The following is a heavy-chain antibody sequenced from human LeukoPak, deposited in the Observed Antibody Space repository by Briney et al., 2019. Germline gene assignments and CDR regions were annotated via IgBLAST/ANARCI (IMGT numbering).Heavy chain of an antibody. Sequence: PGGSLRLSCAASGFTFSSYSMNWVRQAPGKGLEWVSSISSSSSYIYYADSVKGRFTISRDNAKNTLYLQMNSLRAEDTAVYYCARVGWGSSAPSLMDVWGKGTTVTVSS. D-gene: IGHD6-19*01. J-gene: IGHJ6*03. V-gene: IGHV3-21*04. CDR1: GFTFSSYS. CDR2: ISSSSSYI. CDR3: ARVGWGSSAPSLMDV.